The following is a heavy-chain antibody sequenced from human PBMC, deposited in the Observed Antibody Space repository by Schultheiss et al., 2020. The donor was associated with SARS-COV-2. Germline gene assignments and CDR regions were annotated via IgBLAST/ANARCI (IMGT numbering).Heavy chain of an antibody. CDR3: ARDRAYSKANYYYYYMDV. CDR2: ISSSSSTI. V-gene: IGHV3-11*01. Sequence: GGSLRLSCAASGFTFSDYYMSWIRQAPGKGLEWVSYISSSSSTIYYADSVKGRFTISRDNAKNSLYLQMNSLRAEDTAVYYCARDRAYSKANYYYYYMDVWGKGTTVTVSS. J-gene: IGHJ6*03. D-gene: IGHD4-11*01. CDR1: GFTFSDYY.